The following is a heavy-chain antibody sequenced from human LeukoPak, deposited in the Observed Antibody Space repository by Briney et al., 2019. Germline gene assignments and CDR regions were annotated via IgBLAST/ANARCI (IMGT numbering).Heavy chain of an antibody. D-gene: IGHD4-17*01. CDR3: ARDYGEYASYLDY. V-gene: IGHV4-39*01. Sequence: SETLSLTCTVSGGSISSSSYYWGWIRQPPGKGLEWIGSIYYSGSTYYNPSLKSRVTISVDTSKNQFSLKLSSVTAADTAVYYCARDYGEYASYLDYWGQGTLVTVSS. CDR1: GGSISSSSYY. J-gene: IGHJ4*02. CDR2: IYYSGST.